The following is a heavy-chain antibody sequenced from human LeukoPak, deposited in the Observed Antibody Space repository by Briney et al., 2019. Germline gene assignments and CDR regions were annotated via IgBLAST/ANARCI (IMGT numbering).Heavy chain of an antibody. J-gene: IGHJ4*02. V-gene: IGHV3-48*01. CDR1: GFTFSSNS. D-gene: IGHD2-2*01. Sequence: TGGSLRLSCAASGFTFSSNSMNWVRQAPGKGLEWVSYISCSSSTIYYADSVKGRFNISRHNAKNSPYLQRNSLRAEDKAVYYCARASDSSSSRYQAFEEWGQGTLVTVSS. CDR2: ISCSSSTI. CDR3: ARASDSSSSRYQAFEE.